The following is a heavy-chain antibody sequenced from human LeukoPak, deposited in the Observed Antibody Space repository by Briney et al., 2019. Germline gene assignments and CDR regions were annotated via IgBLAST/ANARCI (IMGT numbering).Heavy chain of an antibody. V-gene: IGHV1-69*05. CDR3: ARGYWAVTIGELNWFDP. CDR1: GGTFSSYA. J-gene: IGHJ5*02. Sequence: SSVKVSCKASGGTFSSYAISWVRQAPGQGLEWMGGIIPIFGTANYAQKFQGRVTITTDESTSTAYMELSSLRSEDTAVYYCARGYWAVTIGELNWFDPWGQGTLVTVSS. CDR2: IIPIFGTA. D-gene: IGHD4-11*01.